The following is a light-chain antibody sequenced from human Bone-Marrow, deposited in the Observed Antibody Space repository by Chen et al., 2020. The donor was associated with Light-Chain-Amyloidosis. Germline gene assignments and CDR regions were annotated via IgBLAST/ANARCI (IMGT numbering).Light chain of an antibody. CDR3: QSADSSGTYEVR. V-gene: IGLV3-25*03. CDR2: RDT. Sequence: SYELTQPPSVSVSPGQTARITCSGDDLPTKYAHWYQQKPGQAPVLVIHRDTERPSGISERFSGSSSGKRATLTISGVQAEDEADYQCQSADSSGTYEVRFGGGTKLTVL. CDR1: DLPTKY. J-gene: IGLJ2*01.